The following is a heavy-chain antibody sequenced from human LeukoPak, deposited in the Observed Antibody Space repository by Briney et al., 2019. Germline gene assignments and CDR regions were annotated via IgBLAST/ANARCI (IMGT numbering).Heavy chain of an antibody. CDR1: GGSISSSSYY. J-gene: IGHJ4*02. Sequence: SETLSLTCTVSGGSISSSSYYWGWIRQPPGKGLEWIGSIYYSGSTYYNPSLKSRVTISVDTSKNQFSLKLSSVTAADTAVYYCARGTIAAAGTLPDHWGRGTLVTVSS. V-gene: IGHV4-39*07. CDR3: ARGTIAAAGTLPDH. D-gene: IGHD6-13*01. CDR2: IYYSGST.